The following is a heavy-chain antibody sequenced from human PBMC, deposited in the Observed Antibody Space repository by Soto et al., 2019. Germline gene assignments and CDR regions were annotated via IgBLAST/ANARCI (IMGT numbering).Heavy chain of an antibody. D-gene: IGHD3-10*01. CDR3: AREAGSGSYDPFDY. Sequence: QVQLVQSGAEVKKPGASVKVSCKASGYTFTSYAINWVRQAPGQGLEWMGWISAYNGNTIYAQKLQDRVTMTTDTSTSTAYMELRSLRSDDTAVYYCAREAGSGSYDPFDYWGQGTLVTVSS. J-gene: IGHJ4*02. CDR2: ISAYNGNT. CDR1: GYTFTSYA. V-gene: IGHV1-18*01.